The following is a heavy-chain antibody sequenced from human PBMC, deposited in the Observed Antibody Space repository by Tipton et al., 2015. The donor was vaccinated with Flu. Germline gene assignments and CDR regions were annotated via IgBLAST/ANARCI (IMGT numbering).Heavy chain of an antibody. V-gene: IGHV4-61*02. D-gene: IGHD3-22*01. Sequence: LRLSCTVSGGSISSGSYYWSWIRQPAGKGLEWIGRIHTSGSTNYNPSLKSRVTISVDTSKNQFSLKLSSVTAADTAVYYCARGVIYYDSSGPITDAFVIWGQGTMVTVSS. J-gene: IGHJ3*02. CDR3: ARGVIYYDSSGPITDAFVI. CDR1: GGSISSGSYY. CDR2: IHTSGST.